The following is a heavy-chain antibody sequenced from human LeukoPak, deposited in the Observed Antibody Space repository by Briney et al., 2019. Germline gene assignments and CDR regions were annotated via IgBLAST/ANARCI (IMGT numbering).Heavy chain of an antibody. CDR2: IYWDDDK. CDR3: AHRRQYSNYCFDY. Sequence: CGPTLVNPTQTLTLTCTFSGVSLNTCGVGVGWIRHPPEKSLECLALIYWDDDKRYSPSLKSSLTVTKDTSKNPVVLTMTNMDPMDTATYYCAHRRQYSNYCFDYWGQGTLVTVSS. V-gene: IGHV2-5*02. J-gene: IGHJ4*02. D-gene: IGHD4-11*01. CDR1: GVSLNTCGVG.